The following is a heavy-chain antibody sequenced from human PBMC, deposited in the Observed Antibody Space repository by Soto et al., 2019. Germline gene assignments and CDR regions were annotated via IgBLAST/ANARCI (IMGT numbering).Heavy chain of an antibody. D-gene: IGHD2-21*02. CDR3: ARYCGGDCYSLIFGLDV. Sequence: PSETLSLTCAVYGGSFSGYYWSWIRQPPGKGLEWIGEINHSGSTNYNPSLKSRVTISVDTSKNQFSLKLSSVTAADTAVYYCARYCGGDCYSLIFGLDVWGQGTTVTVSS. J-gene: IGHJ6*02. CDR1: GGSFSGYY. CDR2: INHSGST. V-gene: IGHV4-34*01.